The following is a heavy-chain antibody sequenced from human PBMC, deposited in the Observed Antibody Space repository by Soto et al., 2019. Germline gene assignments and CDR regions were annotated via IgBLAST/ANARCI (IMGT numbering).Heavy chain of an antibody. D-gene: IGHD1-26*01. V-gene: IGHV1-46*01. CDR1: GYRFTCYY. CDR3: ARDPSGSYPFDY. CDR2: INPNGGST. Sequence: ASVKVSCKASGYRFTCYYMHWVRQAPGQGLEWMGIINPNGGSTSYAQKFQGRVTMTRDTSTSTVYMELSSLRSEDTAVYYCARDPSGSYPFDYWGQGTLVTVSS. J-gene: IGHJ4*02.